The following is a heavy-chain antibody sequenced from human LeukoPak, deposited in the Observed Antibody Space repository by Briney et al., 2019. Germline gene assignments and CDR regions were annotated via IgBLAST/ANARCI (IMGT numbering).Heavy chain of an antibody. V-gene: IGHV4-59*01. D-gene: IGHD6-19*01. CDR2: LYYSGST. CDR1: GGSISSDY. J-gene: IGHJ4*02. CDR3: ARMLVAVAGTSWVTFDY. Sequence: PSETLSLTCTDSGGSISSDYWSWIRQRPGKGRGWSWYLYYSGSTSYNPSVKSGVTIFVDTSKNQFSLKLSSMTAADAAVYYCARMLVAVAGTSWVTFDYWGQGTLVTVSS.